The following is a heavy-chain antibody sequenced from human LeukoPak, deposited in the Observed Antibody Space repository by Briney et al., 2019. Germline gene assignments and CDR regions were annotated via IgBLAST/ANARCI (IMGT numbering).Heavy chain of an antibody. Sequence: PSETLSLTCTVSGGSISSYYWSWIRQPPVKGLEWIGYIYYSGSTNYNPSLKSRVTISVDTSKNQFSLKLSSVTAADTAVYYCARGGDSSGYYYPLFDYWGQGTLVTVSS. CDR1: GGSISSYY. CDR3: ARGGDSSGYYYPLFDY. J-gene: IGHJ4*02. V-gene: IGHV4-59*01. CDR2: IYYSGST. D-gene: IGHD3-22*01.